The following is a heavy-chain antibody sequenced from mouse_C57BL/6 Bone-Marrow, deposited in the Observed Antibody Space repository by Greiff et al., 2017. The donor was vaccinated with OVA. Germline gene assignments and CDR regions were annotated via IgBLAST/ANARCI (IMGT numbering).Heavy chain of an antibody. V-gene: IGHV1-76*01. CDR1: GYTFTDYY. J-gene: IGHJ3*01. D-gene: IGHD2-4*01. CDR3: ARNDYRAWFAY. CDR2: IYPGSGNT. Sequence: QVQLQQSGAELVRPGASVKLSCTASGYTFTDYYINWVKQRPGQGLEWIARIYPGSGNTYYNEKFKGKATLTAEKSSSTAYMQLSSLTSEDSAVYFCARNDYRAWFAYWGQGTLVTVSA.